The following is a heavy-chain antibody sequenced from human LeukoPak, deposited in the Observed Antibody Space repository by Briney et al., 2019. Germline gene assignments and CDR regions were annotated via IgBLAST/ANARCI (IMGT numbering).Heavy chain of an antibody. CDR3: AYTRGLYYGVDY. V-gene: IGHV3-23*01. CDR1: GFTFSSYA. Sequence: PGGSLRLSCAASGFTFSSYAMTWVRQAPGKGLEWVSSISGSDGSTYYADSVKGRFTISRDNSKNTLYLQMNSLRAEDTAVYYCAYTRGLYYGVDYWGQGTLVTVSS. J-gene: IGHJ4*02. CDR2: ISGSDGST. D-gene: IGHD3-10*01.